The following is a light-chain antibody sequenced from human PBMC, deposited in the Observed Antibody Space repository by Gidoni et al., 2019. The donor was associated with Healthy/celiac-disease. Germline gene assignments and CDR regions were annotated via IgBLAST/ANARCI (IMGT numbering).Light chain of an antibody. CDR2: EVS. V-gene: IGLV2-23*02. CDR1: SRDVGSYNL. Sequence: HSPLTQPAPVSGSPGHPITISCTGTSRDVGSYNLVSWYQQHPGKAPKLMIYEVSKRPSGVSNRFSGSKSGNTASLTISGLQAEDEADYYCCSYAGSSTWVFGGGTKLTVL. CDR3: CSYAGSSTWV. J-gene: IGLJ3*02.